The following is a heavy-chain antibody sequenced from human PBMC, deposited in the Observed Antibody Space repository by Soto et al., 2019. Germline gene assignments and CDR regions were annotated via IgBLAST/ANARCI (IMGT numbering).Heavy chain of an antibody. CDR1: GFSLSTHGVG. D-gene: IGHD1-1*01. Sequence: QITLKESGPTRVRPTQTLTLTCTFSGFSLSTHGVGVGWIRQPPGKALEGLALIYWDDDKRYTSSLKNRLTTTKXXSXNXXVLTVTNMDPVDTATYYCAHRVALGGNWNGGSFDFWGPGALVTVSS. V-gene: IGHV2-5*02. CDR3: AHRVALGGNWNGGSFDF. J-gene: IGHJ4*02. CDR2: IYWDDDK.